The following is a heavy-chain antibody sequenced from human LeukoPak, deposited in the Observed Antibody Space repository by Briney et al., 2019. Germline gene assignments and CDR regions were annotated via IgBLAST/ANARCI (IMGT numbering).Heavy chain of an antibody. J-gene: IGHJ6*03. CDR2: INPNSGGT. V-gene: IGHV1-2*02. CDR3: ARDNREVRGGDCFDV. Sequence: GASVKVSCKASGYTFSSSYMHWVRQAPGQGLEWMGWINPNSGGTNYAQKFQGRVTMTRDTSITTAYMELSRLRSDDTAVYYCARDNREVRGGDCFDVWGKGTTVTVSS. CDR1: GYTFSSSY. D-gene: IGHD2-21*02.